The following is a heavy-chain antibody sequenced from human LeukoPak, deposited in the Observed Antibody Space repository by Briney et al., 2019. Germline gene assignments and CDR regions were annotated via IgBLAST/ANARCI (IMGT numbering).Heavy chain of an antibody. V-gene: IGHV3-21*01. CDR2: ISSSSSNI. CDR3: VRAVEYYYDSSGYAVDY. J-gene: IGHJ4*02. D-gene: IGHD3-22*01. CDR1: GFTFPKYS. Sequence: GGSLPLSCPPSGFTFPKYSLNWVGQAPGRDRDGVASISSSSSNIYYADSGTGRFTISRDNAKNSLYLQMNSLRAEDTAVYYCVRAVEYYYDSSGYAVDYWGQGTLVTVSS.